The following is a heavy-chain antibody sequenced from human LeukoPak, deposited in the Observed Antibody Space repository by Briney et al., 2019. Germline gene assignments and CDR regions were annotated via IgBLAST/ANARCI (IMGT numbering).Heavy chain of an antibody. CDR1: GYSISSGYY. CDR2: IYHSGST. V-gene: IGHV4-38-2*01. CDR3: ARLDMYYYDSSGYHYLGTTGYYFDY. J-gene: IGHJ4*02. D-gene: IGHD3-22*01. Sequence: SETLSLTCAVSGYSISSGYYWGWIRQPPGKGLEWIGSIYHSGSTYYNPSLKSRVTISVDTSKNQFSLKLSSVTAADTAVYYCARLDMYYYDSSGYHYLGTTGYYFDYWGQGTLVTVSS.